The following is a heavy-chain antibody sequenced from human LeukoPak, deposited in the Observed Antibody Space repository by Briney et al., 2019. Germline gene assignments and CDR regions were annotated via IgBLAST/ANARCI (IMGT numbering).Heavy chain of an antibody. CDR2: IKQDGSEK. Sequence: GGSLRLSCAASGFTFSSCWMSWVRQAPGKGLEWVANIKQDGSEKYYVDSVKGRFTISRDNSNNTLFVHMNSLRAEDTAVYYCAKVRSGSANWALRIFDNWGQGTLVTVSS. CDR1: GFTFSSCW. V-gene: IGHV3-7*03. CDR3: AKVRSGSANWALRIFDN. D-gene: IGHD1-1*01. J-gene: IGHJ4*02.